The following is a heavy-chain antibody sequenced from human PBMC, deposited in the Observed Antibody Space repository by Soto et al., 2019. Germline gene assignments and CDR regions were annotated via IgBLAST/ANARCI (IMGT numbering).Heavy chain of an antibody. CDR2: IYSGGST. V-gene: IGHV3-66*01. CDR3: ARKASSGVYYYGMDV. Sequence: GSMRLSCAASGFTVSSNYMSWVRQAPGKGLEWVSVIYSGGSTYYADSVKGRFTISRDNSKNTLYLQMNSLRAEDTAVYYCARKASSGVYYYGMDVWGQGTTVTVSS. J-gene: IGHJ6*02. D-gene: IGHD3-3*01. CDR1: GFTVSSNY.